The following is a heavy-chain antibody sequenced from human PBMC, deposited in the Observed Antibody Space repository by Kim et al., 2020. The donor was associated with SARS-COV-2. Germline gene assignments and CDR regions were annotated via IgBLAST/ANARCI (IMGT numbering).Heavy chain of an antibody. D-gene: IGHD6-13*01. CDR2: INHSGST. J-gene: IGHJ4*02. CDR3: ARRGQQLVRRAFDY. Sequence: SETLSLTCAVYGGSFSGYYWSWIRQPPGKGLEWIGEINHSGSTNYNPSLKSRVTISVDTSKNQFSLKLSSVTAADTAVYYCARRGQQLVRRAFDYWGQGTLVTVSS. V-gene: IGHV4-34*01. CDR1: GGSFSGYY.